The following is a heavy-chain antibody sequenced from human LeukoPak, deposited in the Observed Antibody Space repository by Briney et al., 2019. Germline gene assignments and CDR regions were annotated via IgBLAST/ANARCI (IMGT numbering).Heavy chain of an antibody. Sequence: GGSLTLSCVASGFTFSTHAISWLRQGQGKGLEWVSGISGSGGSTYYADSVKGRFTISRDNSKNTLSLQMNSLRAEDTAVYYCAKAPTGYVPGDWGQGTLVTVSS. V-gene: IGHV3-23*01. J-gene: IGHJ4*02. CDR2: ISGSGGST. CDR1: GFTFSTHA. CDR3: AKAPTGYVPGD. D-gene: IGHD3-9*01.